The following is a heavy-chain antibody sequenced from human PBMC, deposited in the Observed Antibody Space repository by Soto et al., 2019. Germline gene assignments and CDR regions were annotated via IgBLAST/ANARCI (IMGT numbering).Heavy chain of an antibody. D-gene: IGHD4-17*01. J-gene: IGHJ5*02. CDR1: GDSISSINNY. CDR3: ARETYGDYVGYFDP. CDR2: ISYSGTT. V-gene: IGHV4-30-4*01. Sequence: PSETLSLTCTVSGDSISSINNYWSWIRQPPGEGLEWIGFISYSGTTSYSPSLKSRVAISLDTSKNQFSLKVRSVTAADTAVYYCARETYGDYVGYFDPWGQGIQVTVS.